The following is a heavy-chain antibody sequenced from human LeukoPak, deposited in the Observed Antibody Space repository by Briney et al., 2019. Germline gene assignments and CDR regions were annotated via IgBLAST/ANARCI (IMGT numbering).Heavy chain of an antibody. CDR3: ARSLGELRWSRFGAFDI. J-gene: IGHJ3*02. CDR2: ISYDGSNK. D-gene: IGHD4-23*01. CDR1: GFTFSSYA. Sequence: GGSLRLSCAASGFTFSSYAMHWVRQAPGKGLEWVAVISYDGSNKYYADSVKGRFTISRDNSKSTLYLQMNSLRAEDTAVYYCARSLGELRWSRFGAFDIWGQGTMVTVSS. V-gene: IGHV3-30-3*01.